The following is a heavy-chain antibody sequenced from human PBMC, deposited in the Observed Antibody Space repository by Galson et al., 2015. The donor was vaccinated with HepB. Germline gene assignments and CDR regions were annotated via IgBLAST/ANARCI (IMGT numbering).Heavy chain of an antibody. D-gene: IGHD2-21*01. CDR1: GFTFSTYV. CDR2: ISYDGGNK. J-gene: IGHJ6*03. Sequence: SLRLSCAASGFTFSTYVMYWVRQAPGKGLECVAVISYDGGNKYYTDSVKGRFTIPRDNSKNTLYLQLNNLTVDDTAVYYCAKSAPDILVETSACYYYYYMDVWGKGTTVTVSS. V-gene: IGHV3-30*18. CDR3: AKSAPDILVETSACYYYYYMDV.